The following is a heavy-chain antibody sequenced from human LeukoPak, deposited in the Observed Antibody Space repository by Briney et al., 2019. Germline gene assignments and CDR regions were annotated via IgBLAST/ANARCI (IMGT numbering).Heavy chain of an antibody. CDR3: ARTPYPENWFDP. Sequence: ASVKVSCKASGYTFTSYGISWVRQAPGQGLEWMGWISAYNGNTNYAQKLQGRVTMTTDTSTSTAYMELRSLRSEDKAVYYCARTPYPENWFDPWGQGTLVTVSS. CDR2: ISAYNGNT. CDR1: GYTFTSYG. J-gene: IGHJ5*02. D-gene: IGHD2-2*01. V-gene: IGHV1-18*01.